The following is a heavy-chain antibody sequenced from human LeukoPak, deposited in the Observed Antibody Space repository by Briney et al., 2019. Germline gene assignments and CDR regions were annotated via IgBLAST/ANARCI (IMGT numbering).Heavy chain of an antibody. Sequence: SATLSLTCAVSGYSISSGYYWGWIRQPPGKGLEWIGSAYHSGSTYYNPSLKSRVTISVDTSTNQFSLKLTSVTAADTAVYYCARTPFCSSASCSRFEPWGQGTLVTVSS. D-gene: IGHD2-2*01. V-gene: IGHV4-38-2*01. CDR3: ARTPFCSSASCSRFEP. CDR1: GYSISSGYY. CDR2: AYHSGST. J-gene: IGHJ5*02.